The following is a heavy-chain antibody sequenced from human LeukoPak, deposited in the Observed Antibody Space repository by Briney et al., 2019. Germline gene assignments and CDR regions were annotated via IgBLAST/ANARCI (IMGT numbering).Heavy chain of an antibody. V-gene: IGHV4-59*01. J-gene: IGHJ4*02. CDR2: VFYSGPT. Sequence: LETLSLTCTVSGDSIDSYYWSWIRQPPGEGLQWIGYVFYSGPTNYDASLKSRVAISVDRSKNQFSLKLTSVSAADTAVYYCAGRSAKYFDSWGQGTPVTVSS. CDR3: AGRSAKYFDS. D-gene: IGHD1-26*01. CDR1: GDSIDSYY.